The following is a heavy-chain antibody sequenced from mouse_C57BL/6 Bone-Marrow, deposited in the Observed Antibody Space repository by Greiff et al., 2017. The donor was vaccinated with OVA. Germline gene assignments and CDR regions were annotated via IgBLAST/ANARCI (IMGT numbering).Heavy chain of an antibody. CDR1: GYTFTDYY. J-gene: IGHJ4*01. V-gene: IGHV1-76*01. CDR2: IYPGSGNT. D-gene: IGHD2-4*01. CDR3: ARGSEIYYDYDEAMDY. Sequence: QVQLKESGAELVRPGASVKLSCKASGYTFTDYYINWVKQRPGQGLEWIARIYPGSGNTYYNEKFKGKATLTAEKSSSTAYMQLRSLTSEDSAVYFCARGSEIYYDYDEAMDYWGQGTSVTVSS.